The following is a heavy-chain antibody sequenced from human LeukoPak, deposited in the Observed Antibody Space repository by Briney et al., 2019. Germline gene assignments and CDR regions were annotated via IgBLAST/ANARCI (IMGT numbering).Heavy chain of an antibody. CDR1: GFTFSSYG. CDR2: ISGSGGST. J-gene: IGHJ1*01. Sequence: PGGTLRLSCAASGFTFSSYGMSWVRQAPGKGLEWVSAISGSGGSTYYADSVKGRFTISRDNSKNTLYLQMNSLRAEDTAVYYCARTHDREKAVRYFQHWGQGTLVTVSS. CDR3: ARTHDREKAVRYFQH. V-gene: IGHV3-23*01. D-gene: IGHD1-1*01.